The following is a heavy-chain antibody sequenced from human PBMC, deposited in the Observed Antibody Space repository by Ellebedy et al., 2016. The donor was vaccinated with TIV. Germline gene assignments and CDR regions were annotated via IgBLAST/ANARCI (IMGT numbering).Heavy chain of an antibody. CDR1: GFTFSNYN. V-gene: IGHV3-48*01. CDR3: ARDNYYDTLDF. J-gene: IGHJ3*01. Sequence: PGGSLRLSCAASGFTFSNYNMNWVRQAPGKGLEWVSSVSGSRKTKYYADSVKGRFTISRYNAQNSLYLQMNSLRADDTAAYYCARDNYYDTLDFWGQGTMVTVSS. D-gene: IGHD3-22*01. CDR2: VSGSRKTK.